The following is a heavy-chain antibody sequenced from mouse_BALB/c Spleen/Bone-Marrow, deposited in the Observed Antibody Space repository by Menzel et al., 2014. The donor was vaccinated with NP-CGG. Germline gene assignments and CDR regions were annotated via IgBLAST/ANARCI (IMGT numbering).Heavy chain of an antibody. CDR3: ARYYYGSSYFDY. J-gene: IGHJ2*01. D-gene: IGHD1-1*01. CDR1: GFNIKDTY. CDR2: IDPANGNT. Sequence: DVKFQESGAELVKPGASVKLSCTASGFNIKDTYMHWVKQRPEQGLEWIGRIDPANGNTKYDPKFQGKATITADTSSNTAYLQLSSLTSEDTAVYYCARYYYGSSYFDYWGQGTTLTVSS. V-gene: IGHV14-3*02.